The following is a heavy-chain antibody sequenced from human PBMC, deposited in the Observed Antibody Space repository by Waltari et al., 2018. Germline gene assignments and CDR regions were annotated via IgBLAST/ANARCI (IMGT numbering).Heavy chain of an antibody. Sequence: QITLKESGPTLVNSTQTLTVTCTFPGFSLSTIGGGVGWIRQPPGKALEWLALIFWNDDKKYSPSLGSRVTITKATSKNQVVLTITNMEPVDTATYFCAHRRAIFGVAFDYWGQGTLVAVSS. J-gene: IGHJ4*02. V-gene: IGHV2-5*01. CDR2: IFWNDDK. CDR1: GFSLSTIGGG. D-gene: IGHD3-3*01. CDR3: AHRRAIFGVAFDY.